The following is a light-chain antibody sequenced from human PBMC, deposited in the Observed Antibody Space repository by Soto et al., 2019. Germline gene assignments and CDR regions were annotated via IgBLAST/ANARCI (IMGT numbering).Light chain of an antibody. Sequence: DIQLTQSPSFLSASVGDRVTITCRASQGITNSLAWYQQKPGKAPNLLIYAASTLQGGVPSRFSGSGSGTDFTRTISSLQPEDFATYYCQQRTSNPLTFGGGTKVEIK. CDR3: QQRTSNPLT. CDR1: QGITNS. V-gene: IGKV1-9*01. J-gene: IGKJ4*01. CDR2: AAS.